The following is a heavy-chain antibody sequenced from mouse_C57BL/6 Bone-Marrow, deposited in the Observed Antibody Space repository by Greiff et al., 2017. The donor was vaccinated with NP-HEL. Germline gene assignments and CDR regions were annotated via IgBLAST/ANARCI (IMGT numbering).Heavy chain of an antibody. CDR1: GFTFSDYY. CDR2: ISNGGGST. CDR3: ARPSRGYYSSWFAY. Sequence: DVHLVESGGGLVQPGGSLKLSCAASGFTFSDYYMYWVRQTPEKRLEWVAYISNGGGSTYYPDTVKGRFTISRDNAKNTLYLQMSRLKSEDTAMYYCARPSRGYYSSWFAYWGQGTLVTVSA. D-gene: IGHD2-3*01. J-gene: IGHJ3*01. V-gene: IGHV5-12*01.